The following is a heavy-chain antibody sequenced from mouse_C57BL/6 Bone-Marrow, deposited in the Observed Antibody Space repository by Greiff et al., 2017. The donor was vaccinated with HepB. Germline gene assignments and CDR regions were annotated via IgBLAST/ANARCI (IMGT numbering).Heavy chain of an antibody. CDR3: TRDPAYYSNCVY. V-gene: IGHV5-9-1*02. CDR2: ISSGGDYI. J-gene: IGHJ4*01. Sequence: EVKLVESGEGLVKPGGSLKLSCAASGFTFSSYAMSWVRQTPEKRLEWVAYISSGGDYIYYADTVKGRFTISRDNARNTLYLQMSSLKSEDTAMYYCTRDPAYYSNCVYWGQGTSVTVYS. CDR1: GFTFSSYA. D-gene: IGHD2-5*01.